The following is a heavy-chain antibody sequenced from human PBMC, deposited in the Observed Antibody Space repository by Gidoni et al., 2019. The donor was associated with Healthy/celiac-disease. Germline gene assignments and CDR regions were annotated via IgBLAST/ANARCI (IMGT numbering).Heavy chain of an antibody. CDR1: GFTFSSYS. D-gene: IGHD2-2*01. J-gene: IGHJ6*02. CDR3: ASFYCSSTSCYWDYYYGMDV. CDR2: ISSSSSYI. V-gene: IGHV3-21*01. Sequence: EVQLVESGGGLVKPGGSLRLSCAASGFTFSSYSMNWVRQAPGKGLEWVSSISSSSSYIYYADSVKGRLTISRDNAKNSLYLQMNSLRAEDTAVYYCASFYCSSTSCYWDYYYGMDVWGQGTTVTVSS.